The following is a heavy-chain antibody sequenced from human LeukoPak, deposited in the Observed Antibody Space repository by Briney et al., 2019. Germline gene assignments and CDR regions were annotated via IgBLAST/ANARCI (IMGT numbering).Heavy chain of an antibody. CDR2: IYASGTT. Sequence: PSETLSLTCTVSGGSISTFYWSWIRQPPGKGLEWIGYIYASGTTNYNPSLKSRVTISEHMSKNQFSLRLSSVGAADTAVYYCARGGGSSGYSTFDYWGQGTLVTVSS. V-gene: IGHV4-4*08. CDR1: GGSISTFY. D-gene: IGHD3-22*01. J-gene: IGHJ4*02. CDR3: ARGGGSSGYSTFDY.